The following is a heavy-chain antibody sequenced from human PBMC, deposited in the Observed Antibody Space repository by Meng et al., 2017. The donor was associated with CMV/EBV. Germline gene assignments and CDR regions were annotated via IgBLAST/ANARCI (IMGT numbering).Heavy chain of an antibody. V-gene: IGHV4-61*02. CDR3: ARERSIIGYFDY. Sequence: CTVSGGSISSGSYYWSWNRQPAGKGLEWNGRIYTSESTNYNPTIKSRVTISVDTSKNQFSLKLSSVTAADTAVYYCARERSIIGYFDYWGQGTLVTVSS. D-gene: IGHD3-10*01. CDR1: GGSISSGSYY. J-gene: IGHJ4*02. CDR2: IYTSEST.